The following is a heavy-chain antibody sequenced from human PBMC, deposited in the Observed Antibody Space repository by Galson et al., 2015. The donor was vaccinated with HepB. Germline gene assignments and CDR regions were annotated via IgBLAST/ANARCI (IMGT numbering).Heavy chain of an antibody. V-gene: IGHV3-30*18. CDR1: GFTFSSYG. CDR2: ISYDGSNK. D-gene: IGHD1-26*01. Sequence: SLRLSCAASGFTFSSYGMHWVRQAPGKGLEWVAVISYDGSNKYYADSVKGRFTISRDNSKNTLYLQMNSLRAEDTAVYYCAKTIWPNYSGFDYWGQGTLVTVSS. CDR3: AKTIWPNYSGFDY. J-gene: IGHJ4*02.